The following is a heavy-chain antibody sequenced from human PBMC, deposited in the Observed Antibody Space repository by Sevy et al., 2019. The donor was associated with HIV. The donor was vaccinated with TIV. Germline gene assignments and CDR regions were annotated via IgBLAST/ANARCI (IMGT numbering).Heavy chain of an antibody. Sequence: SETLSLTCTVSGGSISSYYWSWIRQPPGKGLEWIGYIYYSGSTNYNPSLKSRVTISVDTSKNQFSLKLSSVTAADTAVYYCVRGHVVVPAAMSSWFDPWGQGTLVTVSS. CDR3: VRGHVVVPAAMSSWFDP. V-gene: IGHV4-59*01. J-gene: IGHJ5*02. CDR1: GGSISSYY. CDR2: IYYSGST. D-gene: IGHD2-2*01.